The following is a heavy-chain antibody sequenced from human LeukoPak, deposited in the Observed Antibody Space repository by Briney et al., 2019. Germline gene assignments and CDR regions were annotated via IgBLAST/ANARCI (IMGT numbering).Heavy chain of an antibody. Sequence: GGSLRLSCAASEFTSSSYAMSWVRQAPGKGLEWVSAISDSVGSTYYADSVKGRFTISRDNSKNTVYLQMNSLRAEDTAVYYCAKDRRACSSSSCYYRFDYWGQGTLVTVSS. CDR2: ISDSVGST. CDR1: EFTSSSYA. D-gene: IGHD2-2*01. J-gene: IGHJ4*02. V-gene: IGHV3-23*01. CDR3: AKDRRACSSSSCYYRFDY.